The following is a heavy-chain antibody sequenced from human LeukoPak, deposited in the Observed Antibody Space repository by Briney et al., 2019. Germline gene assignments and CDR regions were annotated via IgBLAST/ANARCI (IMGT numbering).Heavy chain of an antibody. Sequence: SSETLSLTCSVSGGSISLSYYYWGWIRQPPGKALEWIGSVYYSGTTSYNPSLKSRVTISVDTSKNQFSLRLSSVTAADTAVYYCARDSEYSGFNWFDPWGQGTLVTVS. CDR3: ARDSEYSGFNWFDP. D-gene: IGHD1-26*01. J-gene: IGHJ5*02. V-gene: IGHV4-39*07. CDR2: VYYSGTT. CDR1: GGSISLSYYY.